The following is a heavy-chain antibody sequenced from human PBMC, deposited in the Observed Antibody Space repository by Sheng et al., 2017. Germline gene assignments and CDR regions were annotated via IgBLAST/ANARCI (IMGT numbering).Heavy chain of an antibody. V-gene: IGHV1-69*13. Sequence: QVRLVQSGSEMKEPGTSVTVSCTASGYSFSNHALSWLRKAPGQGPEWMGGIIPIFRSTNYAQKFQGRVTISADESTSTAYMEMRSLRSEDTAIYYCARDIANGKFDPWGPGNPGHRFV. J-gene: IGHJ5*02. CDR3: ARDIANGKFDP. CDR2: IIPIFRST. D-gene: IGHD2-8*01. CDR1: GYSFSNHA.